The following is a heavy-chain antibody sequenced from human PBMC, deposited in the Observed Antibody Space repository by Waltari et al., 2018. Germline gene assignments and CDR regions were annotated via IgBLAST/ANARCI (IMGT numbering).Heavy chain of an antibody. V-gene: IGHV3-30-3*01. CDR1: GFTFSSYA. J-gene: IGHJ5*02. Sequence: QVQLVESGGGVVQPGRSLRLSCAASGFTFSSYAMHWVRQAPGKGLEWVAVISDDGSNKYYADSVKGRFTISRDNSKNTLYLQMNSLRAEDTAVYYCARQTLRGPLDPWGQGTLVTVSS. CDR3: ARQTLRGPLDP. CDR2: ISDDGSNK.